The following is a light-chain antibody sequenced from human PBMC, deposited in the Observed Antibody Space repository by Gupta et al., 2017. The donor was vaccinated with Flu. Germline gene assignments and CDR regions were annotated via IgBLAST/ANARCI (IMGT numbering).Light chain of an antibody. V-gene: IGKV1-12*01. J-gene: IGKJ4*01. Sequence: DIQRTQSPSSVSASVGDRVSVTCRASQTIYSEVAWYQHKPGKAPKLLIHPATTVKNGVPSRFSGSGYGTDFTLTITSLQPEDFATYYCQQTDSFPITFGGGTKVEIK. CDR3: QQTDSFPIT. CDR1: QTIYSE. CDR2: PAT.